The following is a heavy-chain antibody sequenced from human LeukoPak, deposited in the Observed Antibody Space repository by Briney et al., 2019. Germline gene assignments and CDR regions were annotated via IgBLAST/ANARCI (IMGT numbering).Heavy chain of an antibody. CDR3: ARAYGSGSHGY. CDR1: GFSFSDYY. CDR2: ISSSSSYT. Sequence: PGGSLRLSCAASGFSFSDYYVSWMRQAPGKGLEWVSYISSSSSYTNYADSVKGRFTISRDNAKNSLYLQMDSLRDDDTAVYYCARAYGSGSHGYWGQGTLVTVSS. D-gene: IGHD3-10*01. V-gene: IGHV3-11*05. J-gene: IGHJ4*02.